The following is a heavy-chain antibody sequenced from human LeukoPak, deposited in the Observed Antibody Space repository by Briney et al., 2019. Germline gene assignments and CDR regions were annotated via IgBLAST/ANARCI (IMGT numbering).Heavy chain of an antibody. CDR3: AKDSTGVLWFG. V-gene: IGHV3-23*01. J-gene: IGHJ4*02. D-gene: IGHD3-10*01. CDR2: ISGSGGST. CDR1: GFTLSSYA. Sequence: GGSLTLSCPASGFTLSSYAMSWVRQAPARGLEWVSAISGSGGSTYYADSVKGRFTISRDNSKNTLYLQMNSLRAEDTAVYYCAKDSTGVLWFGWGQGTLVTVSS.